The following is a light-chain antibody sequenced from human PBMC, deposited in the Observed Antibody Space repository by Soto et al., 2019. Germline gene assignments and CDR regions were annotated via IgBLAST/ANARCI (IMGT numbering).Light chain of an antibody. V-gene: IGLV2-23*02. CDR1: SCDVGSYNL. Sequence: QSLLTQPASVSGSPGQSITISCTGTSCDVGSYNLVSWYQQHPGKAPKLMIYVVSKRPSGVSNRFSGSKSGNTASLTISGLQAEDEADYYCCSYAGSSTFSYVFGTGTKVTVL. CDR3: CSYAGSSTFSYV. J-gene: IGLJ1*01. CDR2: VVS.